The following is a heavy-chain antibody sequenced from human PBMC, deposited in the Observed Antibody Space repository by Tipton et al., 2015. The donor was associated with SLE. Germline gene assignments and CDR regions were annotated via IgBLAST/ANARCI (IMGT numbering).Heavy chain of an antibody. V-gene: IGHV1-2*06. CDR2: INPNSGGT. D-gene: IGHD3-10*01. J-gene: IGHJ3*02. CDR3: ARVGYELWLGDDAFDI. CDR1: GYTFTSYG. Sequence: QLVQSGAEVKKPGASVKVSCKASGYTFTSYGISWVRQAPGQGLEWMGRINPNSGGTNYAQKFQGRVTMTRDTSISTAYMELRRLRSDDRAVYYGARVGYELWLGDDAFDIWGQGTMVTVSS.